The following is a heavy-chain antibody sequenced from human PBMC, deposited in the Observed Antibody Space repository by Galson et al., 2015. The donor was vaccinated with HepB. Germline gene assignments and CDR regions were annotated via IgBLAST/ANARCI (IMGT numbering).Heavy chain of an antibody. CDR1: EFTAGSSY. J-gene: IGHJ1*01. CDR3: ARAHTNGWLAIEH. V-gene: IGHV3-53*04. CDR2: IYNGGTT. D-gene: IGHD6-19*01. Sequence: SLRLSCAVSEFTAGSSYMTWVRQAPRKGLESVSVIYNGGTTKYADSVKGRFTISRHSSSNSVYLQMNSLRAEDTAVYYCARAHTNGWLAIEHWGQGTLVTVSS.